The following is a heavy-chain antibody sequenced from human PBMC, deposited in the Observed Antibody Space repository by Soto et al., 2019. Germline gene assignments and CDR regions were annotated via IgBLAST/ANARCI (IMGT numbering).Heavy chain of an antibody. CDR1: GGSISSGGYY. Sequence: SEKLSLTCTVSGGSISSGGYYWSLIRQHPGKGLEWIGYIYYSGSTYYNPSLKSRVTISVDTSKNHFTLKLSSVTAADTAVYYCAGDRPITGTTVYYGMHVWGQGTTVTASS. CDR2: IYYSGST. V-gene: IGHV4-31*03. D-gene: IGHD1-7*01. CDR3: AGDRPITGTTVYYGMHV. J-gene: IGHJ6*02.